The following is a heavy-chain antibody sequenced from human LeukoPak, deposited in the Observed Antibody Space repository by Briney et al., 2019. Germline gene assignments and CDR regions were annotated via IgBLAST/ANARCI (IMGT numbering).Heavy chain of an antibody. CDR1: AFTFSSYG. Sequence: GGSLRLSCAASAFTFSSYGMHWVRQAPGKGLEWVAVISYDGSNKYYADSVKGRFTISRDNSKNTLYLQMNSLRAEGTAVYYCAKGRPGEYQLLWDYYYYYMDVWGKGTTVTVSS. V-gene: IGHV3-30*18. J-gene: IGHJ6*03. CDR3: AKGRPGEYQLLWDYYYYYMDV. CDR2: ISYDGSNK. D-gene: IGHD2-2*01.